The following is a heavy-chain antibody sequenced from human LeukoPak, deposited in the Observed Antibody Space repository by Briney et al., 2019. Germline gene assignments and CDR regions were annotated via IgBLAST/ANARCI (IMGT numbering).Heavy chain of an antibody. CDR1: GFTFSSYA. J-gene: IGHJ4*02. CDR2: ISGSGGST. CDR3: AQEGYYDSSGYLVH. V-gene: IGHV3-23*01. Sequence: GGSLRLSCAASGFTFSSYAMSWVRQAPGKGLEWVSAISGSGGSTYYADSVKGRFTISRDNSKNTLYLQMNSLRDEDTAVYYCAQEGYYDSSGYLVHWGQGTLVTVSS. D-gene: IGHD3-22*01.